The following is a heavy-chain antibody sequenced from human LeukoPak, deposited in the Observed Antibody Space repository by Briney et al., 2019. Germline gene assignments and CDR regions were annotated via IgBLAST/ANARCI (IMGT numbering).Heavy chain of an antibody. CDR2: ISHSGST. V-gene: IGHV4-34*01. Sequence: GSLRLSCAASGFTFSDYYMSWIRQPPGKGLEWIGEISHSGSTNYNPSLKSRVTISVDTSKNQFSLKLNSVTAADTAVYYCARGAPKEIQLWLRLRGVAFDIWGQGTMVTVSS. CDR3: ARGAPKEIQLWLRLRGVAFDI. J-gene: IGHJ3*02. D-gene: IGHD5-18*01. CDR1: GFTFSDYY.